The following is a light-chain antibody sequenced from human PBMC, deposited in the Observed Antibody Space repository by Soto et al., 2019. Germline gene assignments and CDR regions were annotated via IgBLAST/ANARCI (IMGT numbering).Light chain of an antibody. V-gene: IGKV3-20*01. CDR1: QSVSSSY. CDR3: QHRTT. Sequence: EIVLTQSPGTLSLSPGERATLSCRASQSVSSSYLAWYQQQPDQATRLLFYGAASRATGSPDRFSCSGSGADFTRTISSVEPEVFAVYYRQHRTTFGQGTKVDIK. CDR2: GAA. J-gene: IGKJ1*01.